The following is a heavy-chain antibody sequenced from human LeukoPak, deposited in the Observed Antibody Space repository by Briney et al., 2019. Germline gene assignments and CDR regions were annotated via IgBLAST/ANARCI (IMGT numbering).Heavy chain of an antibody. D-gene: IGHD3-22*01. CDR3: ARGQTADYYDSSGYYHFDY. CDR1: GGSFSGYY. Sequence: PSETLSLTCAVYGGSFSGYYWSWIRQPPGKGLEWIGEANHSGSTNYNPSLKSRVTISVDTSKNQFSLKLSSVTAADTAVYYCARGQTADYYDSSGYYHFDYWGQGTLVTVSS. CDR2: ANHSGST. V-gene: IGHV4-34*01. J-gene: IGHJ4*02.